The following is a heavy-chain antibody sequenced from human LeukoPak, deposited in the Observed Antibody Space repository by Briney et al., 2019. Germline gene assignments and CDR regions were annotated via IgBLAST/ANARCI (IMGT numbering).Heavy chain of an antibody. CDR3: ARSGYDYFYYYAMDI. Sequence: GESLKISCKGSGYSFSSYWIGWVRQMPGKGLEWMGIIYPGDSDTTYSPSFQGQVTISADKSISTAYLQLSSLEASDTAMYFCARSGYDYFYYYAMDIWGKGTTVTVSS. CDR2: IYPGDSDT. CDR1: GYSFSSYW. D-gene: IGHD5-12*01. V-gene: IGHV5-51*01. J-gene: IGHJ6*04.